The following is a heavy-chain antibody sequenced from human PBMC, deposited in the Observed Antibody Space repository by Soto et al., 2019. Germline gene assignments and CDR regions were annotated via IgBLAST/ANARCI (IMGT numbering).Heavy chain of an antibody. V-gene: IGHV3-23*01. CDR1: GFTFSSYA. D-gene: IGHD5-12*01. CDR2: ISGSGGST. CDR3: ARASWSGDIVGY. J-gene: IGHJ4*02. Sequence: PGGSLRLSCAASGFTFSSYAMSWVRQAPGKGLEWVSAISGSGGSTYYADSVKGRFTISRDNSKNTLYLQMNSLRAEDTAVYYCARASWSGDIVGYWGQGTLVTVSS.